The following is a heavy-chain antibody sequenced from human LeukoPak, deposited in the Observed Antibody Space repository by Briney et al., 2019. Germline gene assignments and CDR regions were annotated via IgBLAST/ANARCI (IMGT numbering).Heavy chain of an antibody. Sequence: PGGSLRLSCAAPGFTFSSYGMPWVRQASGKGLEWVAVISYDGSNKYYADSVKGRFTISRDNSKNTLYLQMNSLRAEDTAVYYCASGPVYFDYWGQGTLVTVSS. J-gene: IGHJ4*02. CDR1: GFTFSSYG. CDR2: ISYDGSNK. V-gene: IGHV3-30*03. CDR3: ASGPVYFDY.